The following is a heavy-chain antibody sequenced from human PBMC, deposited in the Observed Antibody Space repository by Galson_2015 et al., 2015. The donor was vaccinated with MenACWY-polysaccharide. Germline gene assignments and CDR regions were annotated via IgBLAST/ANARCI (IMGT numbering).Heavy chain of an antibody. D-gene: IGHD2-2*01. J-gene: IGHJ3*02. CDR3: AREGSRIVFHAFDI. CDR2: IQYDGSNK. V-gene: IGHV3-33*01. CDR1: RSRFSNSG. Sequence: SLRLSCAASRSRFSNSGMHWARQAPGKGLEWVAVIQYDGSNKVYADSVKGRFTISRDNSKNTVFLEMNTLGVEDTAVYYCAREGSRIVFHAFDIWGQGTMVTVSS.